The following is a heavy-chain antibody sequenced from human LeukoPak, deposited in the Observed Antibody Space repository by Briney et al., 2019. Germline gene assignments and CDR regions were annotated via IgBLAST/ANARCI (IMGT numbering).Heavy chain of an antibody. Sequence: SXXVSCKASGYTFTGYYMHWVRQAPGQRLEWMEWINPNSGGTNYAQKFQGRVTITRDTSIRKAYMELSRLRSDDTAVYYCARSTYYYGSGSPYYSDYWGQGTLVTVSS. CDR3: ARSTYYYGSGSPYYSDY. V-gene: IGHV1-2*02. D-gene: IGHD3-10*01. CDR2: INPNSGGT. J-gene: IGHJ4*02. CDR1: GYTFTGYY.